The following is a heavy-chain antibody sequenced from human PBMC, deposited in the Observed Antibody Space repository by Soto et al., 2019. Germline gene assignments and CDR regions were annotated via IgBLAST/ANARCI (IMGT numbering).Heavy chain of an antibody. CDR1: GFTFSSYG. D-gene: IGHD1-26*01. Sequence: QVQLVESGGGVVQPGRSLRLSCAASGFTFSSYGMHWVRQAPGKGLEWVAVIWYDGSNKYYADSVKGRFTISRDNSKNTLYLQINSLRAEDTAVYYCARPCSGSYWAFDYWGQGTLVTVSS. CDR2: IWYDGSNK. V-gene: IGHV3-33*01. CDR3: ARPCSGSYWAFDY. J-gene: IGHJ4*02.